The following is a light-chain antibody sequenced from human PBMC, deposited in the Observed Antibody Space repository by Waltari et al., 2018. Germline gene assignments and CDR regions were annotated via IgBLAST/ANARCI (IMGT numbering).Light chain of an antibody. CDR3: QVWDGSTDVV. J-gene: IGLJ2*01. CDR1: NIGSKS. CDR2: DDS. V-gene: IGLV3-21*02. Sequence: SYVLTQPPSVSVAPGQTARVTCGGNNIGSKSVHWYQQRPGQAPILVLYDDSDRPSGIPDRCSGSNAGNTATLTISRVEAGDEADYYCQVWDGSTDVVFGGGTKLTVL.